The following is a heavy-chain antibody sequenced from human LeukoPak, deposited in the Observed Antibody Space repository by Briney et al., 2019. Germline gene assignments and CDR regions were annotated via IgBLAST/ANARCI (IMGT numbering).Heavy chain of an antibody. CDR1: AFTFSSYE. J-gene: IGHJ4*02. Sequence: GGSLRLSCAASAFTFSSYEMNWVRQAPGKGLEWVSYISGSGSTIYYADSVKGRFTISRDNAKNSLYLQMNSLRAEDTAVYYRARERVVRFDYWGQGTLVTVSS. CDR2: ISGSGSTI. CDR3: ARERVVRFDY. V-gene: IGHV3-48*03. D-gene: IGHD3-16*02.